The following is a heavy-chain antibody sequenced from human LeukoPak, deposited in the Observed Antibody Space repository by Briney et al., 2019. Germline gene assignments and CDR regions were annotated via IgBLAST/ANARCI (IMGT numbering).Heavy chain of an antibody. CDR1: GGSFSGYY. CDR3: ARGSGLYGMDV. J-gene: IGHJ6*02. CDR2: INHSGSI. V-gene: IGHV4-34*01. Sequence: PSETLSLTCAVYGGSFSGYYWSWIRQPPGKGLEWIGEINHSGSINYNPSLKSRVTISVDTSKNQFSLKLSSVTAADTAVYYCARGSGLYGMDVWGQGTTVTVSS.